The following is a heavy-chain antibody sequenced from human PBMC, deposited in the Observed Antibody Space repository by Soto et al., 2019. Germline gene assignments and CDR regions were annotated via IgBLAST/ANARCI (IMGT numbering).Heavy chain of an antibody. Sequence: QVQLVQSGAEGKKPGASVKVSCKASGYTFTSYVMQWVRQAPGQGLEWMGWLNAGNGNTKNSQKFQGRLTITRDTSASTAYMELSSLRSEDTAVYYCARDRYYHGSGNPYWYFDLWGRGTLVTVSS. CDR3: ARDRYYHGSGNPYWYFDL. CDR1: GYTFTSYV. J-gene: IGHJ2*01. CDR2: LNAGNGNT. V-gene: IGHV1-3*01. D-gene: IGHD3-10*01.